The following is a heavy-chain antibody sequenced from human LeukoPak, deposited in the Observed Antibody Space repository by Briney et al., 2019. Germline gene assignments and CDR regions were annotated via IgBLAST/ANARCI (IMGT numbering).Heavy chain of an antibody. Sequence: ASVTVSCKASGGTFSSYAISWVRQAPGPGLEWMGRIIPILGIANYAQKFQGRVTITADESTSTAYMELSSLSSEDTAVYYCARDLRGSSDYWGQGTLVTVSS. D-gene: IGHD6-6*01. CDR1: GGTFSSYA. J-gene: IGHJ4*02. V-gene: IGHV1-69*04. CDR3: ARDLRGSSDY. CDR2: IIPILGIA.